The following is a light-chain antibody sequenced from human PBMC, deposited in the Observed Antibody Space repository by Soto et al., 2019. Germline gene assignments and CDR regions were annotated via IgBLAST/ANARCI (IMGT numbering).Light chain of an antibody. V-gene: IGKV3-11*01. Sequence: LYQETLSLSPGERATLSCRASQSVSSYLAWYQQKPGQAPRLLIYDTSNRATGVPARFSGSGSGTDFTLTISSLVPEDCAIYYCQQRQYWPPITFGQGTRLEI. J-gene: IGKJ5*01. CDR3: QQRQYWPPIT. CDR1: QSVSSY. CDR2: DTS.